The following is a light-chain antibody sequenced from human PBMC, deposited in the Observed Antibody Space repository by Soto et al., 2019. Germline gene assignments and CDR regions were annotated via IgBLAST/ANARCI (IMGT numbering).Light chain of an antibody. CDR2: GAS. V-gene: IGKV3-15*01. CDR3: QQYNNWPPFT. Sequence: EIVMTQSPATLSVSPGERATLSCRASQSVSSNLAWYQQKPGQAPRLLIYGASTRATGIPARFSGSGSGTEFTLTLSSLQSEDCAVYYCQQYNNWPPFTFGPGTKVDIK. J-gene: IGKJ3*01. CDR1: QSVSSN.